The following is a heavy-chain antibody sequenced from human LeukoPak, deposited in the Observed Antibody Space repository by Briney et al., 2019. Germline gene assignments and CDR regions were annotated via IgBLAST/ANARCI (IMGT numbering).Heavy chain of an antibody. V-gene: IGHV4-30-2*01. D-gene: IGHD4-17*01. CDR3: ARSSSVRDYGLDY. CDR2: IYHSGST. Sequence: SETLSLTCAVSGGSISSGGYSWSWIRQPPGKGLEWIGYIYHSGSTYYNPSLKSRVTISVDRSKNQFSLKLSSVTAADTAVYYCARSSSVRDYGLDYWGQGTLVTVSS. CDR1: GGSISSGGYS. J-gene: IGHJ4*02.